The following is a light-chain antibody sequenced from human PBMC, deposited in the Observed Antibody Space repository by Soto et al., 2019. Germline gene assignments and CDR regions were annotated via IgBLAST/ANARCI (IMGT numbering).Light chain of an antibody. CDR1: QSISSW. CDR2: DAS. V-gene: IGKV1-5*01. J-gene: IGKJ1*01. Sequence: DIQMTQSPSTLSASVGERVTITCRASQSISSWLAWYQQKPGKAPKLLIYDASSLESGVPSRFSGSGSGTEFTLTISSLQPDDFATYFCQQYNSRTFGQGTKVEIK. CDR3: QQYNSRT.